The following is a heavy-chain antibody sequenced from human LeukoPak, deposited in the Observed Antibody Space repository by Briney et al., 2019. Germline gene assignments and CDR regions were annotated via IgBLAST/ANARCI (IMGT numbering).Heavy chain of an antibody. V-gene: IGHV3-48*01. CDR1: GFTFSSYS. D-gene: IGHD6-13*01. CDR2: ISSSSSTI. J-gene: IGHJ5*02. CDR3: ARDPGESSSSWYYGLVLGSP. Sequence: QAGGSLRLSCAASGFTFSSYSMNWVRQAPGKGLEWVSYISSSSSTIYYADSVKGRFTISRDNAKNSLYLQMNSLRAEDTAVYYCARDPGESSSSWYYGLVLGSPWGQGTLVTVSP.